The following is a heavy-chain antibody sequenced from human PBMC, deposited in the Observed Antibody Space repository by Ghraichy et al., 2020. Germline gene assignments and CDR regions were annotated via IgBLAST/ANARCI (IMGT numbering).Heavy chain of an antibody. D-gene: IGHD1-1*01. CDR3: AQNWNLDS. V-gene: IGHV3-23*01. Sequence: GGSLRLSCAASGFTFSGYAMSWVRQAPGKGLEWVSSISYNGGNTYYADSVKGRFTISRDNSKYALYLHMNSLSAEDTAVYYCAQNWNLDSWGQGILVTVSS. CDR1: GFTFSGYA. CDR2: ISYNGGNT. J-gene: IGHJ5*01.